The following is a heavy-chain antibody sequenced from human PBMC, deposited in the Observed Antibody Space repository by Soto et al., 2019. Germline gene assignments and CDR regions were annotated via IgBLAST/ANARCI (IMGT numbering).Heavy chain of an antibody. CDR2: IIPILGIA. CDR1: GGTFSSYT. CDR3: ARDSRGVVVAAADAFDI. Sequence: QVQLVQSGAEVKKPGSSVKVSCKASGGTFSSYTISWVRQAPGQGLEWMGRIIPILGIANYAQKVQGRVTITADKSTSTAYMELSSLRSEDTAVYYCARDSRGVVVAAADAFDIWGQGTMVTVSS. V-gene: IGHV1-69*08. J-gene: IGHJ3*02. D-gene: IGHD2-15*01.